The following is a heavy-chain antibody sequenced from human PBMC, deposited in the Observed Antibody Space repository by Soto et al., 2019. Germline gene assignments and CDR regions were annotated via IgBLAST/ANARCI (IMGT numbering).Heavy chain of an antibody. D-gene: IGHD4-17*01. CDR2: INSDGSST. Sequence: EVQLVESGGGLVQPGGSLRLSCAASGFTLNSYWMHWVLQAPGKGLVWVSRINSDGSSTSYADSVKGRFTISRDNARNTLYLQMNTLRAEDTAVYYCVRVAYSDLVHWGQGTLVTVYS. CDR1: GFTLNSYW. J-gene: IGHJ4*02. CDR3: VRVAYSDLVH. V-gene: IGHV3-74*01.